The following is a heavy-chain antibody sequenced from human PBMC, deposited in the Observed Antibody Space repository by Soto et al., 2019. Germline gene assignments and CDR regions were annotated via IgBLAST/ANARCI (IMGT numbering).Heavy chain of an antibody. CDR1: GFTFSNAW. CDR2: IKSKTDGGTT. J-gene: IGHJ4*02. Sequence: GGSLRLSCAASGFTFSNAWMNWVRQAPGKGLEWVGRIKSKTDGGTTDYAAPVKGRFTISRDDSKNTLYLQMNSLKTEDTAVYYCTTPWLAGGYYFDYWGQGTLVTVSS. V-gene: IGHV3-15*07. CDR3: TTPWLAGGYYFDY. D-gene: IGHD6-19*01.